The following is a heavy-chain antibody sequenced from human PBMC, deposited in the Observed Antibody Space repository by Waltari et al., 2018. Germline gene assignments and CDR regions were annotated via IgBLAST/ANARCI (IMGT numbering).Heavy chain of an antibody. Sequence: QVQLVQSGAEVKKPGSSVKVSCKASGGTFSSYTISWVRQAPGQGLEWMGRIIPILGIANYAQKFQGRVTITADKSTSTAYMELSSLRSEDTAVYYCVRDWANTIYEEGPFDYWGQGTLVTVSS. D-gene: IGHD5-12*01. V-gene: IGHV1-69*08. J-gene: IGHJ4*02. CDR1: GGTFSSYT. CDR3: VRDWANTIYEEGPFDY. CDR2: IIPILGIA.